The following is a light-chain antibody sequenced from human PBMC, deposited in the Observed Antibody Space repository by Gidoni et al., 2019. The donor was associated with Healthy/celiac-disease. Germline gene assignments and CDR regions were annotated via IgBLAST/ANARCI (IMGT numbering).Light chain of an antibody. Sequence: DIQMTQSPSTLSASGGDRVTITCRASQFICSWMAWYQQKPGKAPKLLIYDGSTLESGVPSRFSGTRSGTEFTLAISSLQPDDFATYYCQQYYNSWTFXQXTKVEIK. V-gene: IGKV1-5*01. CDR1: QFICSW. CDR2: DGS. J-gene: IGKJ1*01. CDR3: QQYYNSWT.